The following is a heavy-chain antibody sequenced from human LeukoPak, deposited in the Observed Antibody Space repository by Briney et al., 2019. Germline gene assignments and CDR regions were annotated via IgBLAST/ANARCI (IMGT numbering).Heavy chain of an antibody. J-gene: IGHJ4*02. CDR2: INWNGGST. Sequence: GGSLRLSCAASGFTFDDYGMSWVRQAPGKGLEWVSGINWNGGSTGYADSVKGRFTISRDNAKNSLYLQMNSLRAEDTAVYYCARDLAAIFGVVMTYFDYWGQGTLVTVSS. CDR1: GFTFDDYG. D-gene: IGHD3-3*01. CDR3: ARDLAAIFGVVMTYFDY. V-gene: IGHV3-20*04.